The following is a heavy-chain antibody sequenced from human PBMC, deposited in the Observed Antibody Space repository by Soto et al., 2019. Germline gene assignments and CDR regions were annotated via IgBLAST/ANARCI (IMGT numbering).Heavy chain of an antibody. V-gene: IGHV1-18*01. CDR2: ISAYNGNT. J-gene: IGHJ4*02. CDR3: ARDGGDYGDPWSNFDY. D-gene: IGHD4-17*01. CDR1: GYTFTSYG. Sequence: ASVKVSCKASGYTFTSYGISWVRQAPGQGLEWMGWISAYNGNTNYAQKLQGRVTMTTDTSTSTAYMELRSLRSDDTAVYYCARDGGDYGDPWSNFDYWGQGTLVTVSS.